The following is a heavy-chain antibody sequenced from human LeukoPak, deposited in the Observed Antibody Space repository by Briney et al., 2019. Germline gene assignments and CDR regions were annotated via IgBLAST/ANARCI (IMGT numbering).Heavy chain of an antibody. CDR2: INPNSGGT. Sequence: ASVKVSCKASGYRFTNYYIHWVRQAPGQGLEWMGWINPNSGGTNYAQKFQGRVTMTRDTSISTAYMELRSLRSDDTAVYYCARDLPAGSIPWGQGTLVTVSS. CDR3: ARDLPAGSIP. D-gene: IGHD6-19*01. CDR1: GYRFTNYY. V-gene: IGHV1-2*02. J-gene: IGHJ5*02.